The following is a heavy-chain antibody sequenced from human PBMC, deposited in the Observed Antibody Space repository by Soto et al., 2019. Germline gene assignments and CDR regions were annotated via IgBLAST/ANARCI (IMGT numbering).Heavy chain of an antibody. CDR3: ERGDGDRYDGNGYLGRH. D-gene: IGHD3-22*01. J-gene: IGHJ4*02. Sequence: EVQLVESGGGLVQPGESLTLSCAASGFTFSSYWMHWVRQAPGKGLGWVSRIKSDGSGTYYADSVKGRLTISRDNAKNTLYLQMNSLRVEDTAVYFGERGDGDRYDGNGYLGRHWGQGTLVTVSS. CDR2: IKSDGSGT. V-gene: IGHV3-74*01. CDR1: GFTFSSYW.